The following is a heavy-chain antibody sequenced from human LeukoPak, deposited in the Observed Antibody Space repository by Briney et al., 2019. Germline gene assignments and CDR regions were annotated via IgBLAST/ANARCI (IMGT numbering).Heavy chain of an antibody. CDR3: ARGVLKTYSSGGYFDY. J-gene: IGHJ4*02. D-gene: IGHD6-19*01. V-gene: IGHV4-39*01. CDR1: GVSISSSNSY. Sequence: SETLSLTCTVSGVSISSSNSYWGWIRQPPGKGLEWIGSIYYSGNTYYNASLKSQVSISIDTSKNQFSLRLTSVTAADTAVYYCARGVLKTYSSGGYFDYWGQGTLVTVSS. CDR2: IYYSGNT.